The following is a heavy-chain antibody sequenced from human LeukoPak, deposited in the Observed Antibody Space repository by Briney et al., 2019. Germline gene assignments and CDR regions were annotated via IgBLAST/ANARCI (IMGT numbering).Heavy chain of an antibody. J-gene: IGHJ5*02. Sequence: ASVNVSCKASGVNFNTYAISWVRQAPGQGLEWMGWISAYNGNTNYAQKLQGRVTMTTDTSTSKAYMELRSLRSDDTAVYYCARVKRGSRWYIPTWFDPWGQGTLVTVSS. CDR3: ARVKRGSRWYIPTWFDP. CDR2: ISAYNGNT. CDR1: GVNFNTYA. V-gene: IGHV1-18*01. D-gene: IGHD6-13*01.